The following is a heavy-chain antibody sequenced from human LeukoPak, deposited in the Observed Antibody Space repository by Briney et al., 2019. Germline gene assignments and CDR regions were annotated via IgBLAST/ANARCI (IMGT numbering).Heavy chain of an antibody. CDR2: ISYDGSNK. CDR3: AKTSAAGTFDY. J-gene: IGHJ4*02. D-gene: IGHD6-13*01. V-gene: IGHV3-30*18. CDR1: GFTFSSYG. Sequence: GGSLRLSCAASGFTFSSYGMHWVRQAPGKGREGVAVISYDGSNKYYADSVKGRFTISRDNSKNTLYLQMNSLRAEDTAVYYCAKTSAAGTFDYWGQGTLVTVSS.